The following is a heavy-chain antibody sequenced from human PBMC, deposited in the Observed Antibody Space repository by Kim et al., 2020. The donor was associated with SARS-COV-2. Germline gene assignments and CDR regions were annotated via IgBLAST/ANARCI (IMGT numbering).Heavy chain of an antibody. CDR3: ARRGYYYYGMDV. Sequence: SYAQKFQGRVTMTRDTSTSTVYMELSSLRSEDTAVYYCARRGYYYYGMDVWGQGTTVTVSS. J-gene: IGHJ6*02. V-gene: IGHV1-46*01.